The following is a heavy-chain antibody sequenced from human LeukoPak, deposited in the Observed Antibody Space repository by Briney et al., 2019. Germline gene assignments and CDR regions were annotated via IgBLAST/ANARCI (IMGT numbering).Heavy chain of an antibody. Sequence: VSVKVSCKASGYTFTGYYMHWVRQAPGQGLEWMGWINPNSGGTNYAQKFQGRVTMTRDTSISTAYMELSRLRSDDTAVYYCARLQGIVVVPAAIHEYFQHWGQGTLVTVSS. J-gene: IGHJ1*01. CDR2: INPNSGGT. CDR1: GYTFTGYY. V-gene: IGHV1-2*02. D-gene: IGHD2-2*02. CDR3: ARLQGIVVVPAAIHEYFQH.